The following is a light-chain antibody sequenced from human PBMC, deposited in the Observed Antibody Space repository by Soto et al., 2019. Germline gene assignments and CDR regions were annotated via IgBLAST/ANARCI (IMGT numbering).Light chain of an antibody. CDR3: QQYGSSPYI. Sequence: EIVLTQSPGTLSLSPGERATLSCRASQSLSSNYLAWFQQKPRQAPRLLMYGASGRATGIPARFSGSGSGTDFTLTISRLEPEDFAVYYCQQYGSSPYIFGQGTKLEMK. V-gene: IGKV3-20*01. J-gene: IGKJ2*01. CDR1: QSLSSNY. CDR2: GAS.